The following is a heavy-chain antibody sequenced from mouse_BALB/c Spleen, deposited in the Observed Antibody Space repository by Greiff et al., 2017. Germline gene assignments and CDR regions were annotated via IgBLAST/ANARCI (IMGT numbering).Heavy chain of an antibody. CDR2: ISDGGSYT. V-gene: IGHV5-4*02. Sequence: DVKLVESGGGLVKPGGSLKLSCAASGFTFSDYYMYWVRQTPEKRLEWVATISDGGSYTYYPDSVKGRFTISRDNAKNNLYLQMSSLKSEDTAMYYCARGGYRYDPFAYWGQGTLVTVSA. J-gene: IGHJ3*01. D-gene: IGHD2-14*01. CDR3: ARGGYRYDPFAY. CDR1: GFTFSDYY.